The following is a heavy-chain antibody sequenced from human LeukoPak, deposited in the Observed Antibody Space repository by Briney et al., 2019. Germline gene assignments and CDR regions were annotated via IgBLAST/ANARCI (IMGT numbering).Heavy chain of an antibody. V-gene: IGHV6-1*01. J-gene: IGHJ5*02. CDR2: THYRSTWYN. CDR3: ARRLTQYDCFDP. CDR1: GDSVSSNSVT. D-gene: IGHD2-2*01. Sequence: SQTLSLTCAISGDSVSSNSVTWNWTRQSPSRGLEWLGRTHYRSTWYNDYAVSVRGRITVNPDTSKNQFSLHLNSVTPEDTAVYYCARRLTQYDCFDPWGQGILVTVSS.